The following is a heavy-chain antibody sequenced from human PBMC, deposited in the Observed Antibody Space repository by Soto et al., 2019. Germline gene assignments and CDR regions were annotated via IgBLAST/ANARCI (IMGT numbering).Heavy chain of an antibody. CDR3: VGNDRVLGGEYWSYYLDS. Sequence: GGSLTLSRAASGFTFSRYTMHWVRQAPSKWLEWVAGIWYDGRSRDYRDSVKGRFTISRDNSKTTLYLQMNSLRADDTAVYFCVGNDRVLGGEYWSYYLDSWGQG. CDR2: IWYDGRSR. CDR1: GFTFSRYT. V-gene: IGHV3-33*01. D-gene: IGHD2-15*01. J-gene: IGHJ4*02.